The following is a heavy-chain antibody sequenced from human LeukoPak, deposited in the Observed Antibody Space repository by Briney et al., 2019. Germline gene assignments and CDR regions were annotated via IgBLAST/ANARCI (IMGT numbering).Heavy chain of an antibody. Sequence: SETLSLTCTVSGGSISSYYWSWIRQPPGKGLEWIGYIYYSGSTNYNPSLKSRVTISVDTSKNQFSLKPSSVTAADTAVYYCARVKGYYYDSSGNFDYWGQGTLSPSPQ. V-gene: IGHV4-59*01. J-gene: IGHJ4*02. CDR3: ARVKGYYYDSSGNFDY. D-gene: IGHD3-22*01. CDR2: IYYSGST. CDR1: GGSISSYY.